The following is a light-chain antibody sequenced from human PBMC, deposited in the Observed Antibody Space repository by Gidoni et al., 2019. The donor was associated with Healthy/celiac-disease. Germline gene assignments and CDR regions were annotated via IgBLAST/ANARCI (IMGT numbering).Light chain of an antibody. CDR3: QQYNNWPET. CDR1: QSVSRN. J-gene: IGKJ1*01. V-gene: IGKV3-15*01. Sequence: EIVMTQSPATLSVSPGERATLSCRASQSVSRNLAWYQQKPGQAPRLLIYGASTRATGTPARFSGSGSGTEFTLTISRLPSEDFAVYYCQQYNNWPETFGQGTKVEIK. CDR2: GAS.